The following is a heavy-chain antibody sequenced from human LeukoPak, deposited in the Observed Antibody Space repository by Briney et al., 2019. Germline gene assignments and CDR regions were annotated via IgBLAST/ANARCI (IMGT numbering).Heavy chain of an antibody. CDR1: GGSISSYY. V-gene: IGHV4-59*01. D-gene: IGHD1-20*01. Sequence: TSETLSLTCTVSGGSISSYYWSWIRQPPGKGLEWIGYIYYSGSTNYNPSLKSRVTISVDTSKNQFSLKLSSVTAADTAVYYCARDRSGHNWSSGFVYWGQGTLVTVSS. J-gene: IGHJ4*02. CDR3: ARDRSGHNWSSGFVY. CDR2: IYYSGST.